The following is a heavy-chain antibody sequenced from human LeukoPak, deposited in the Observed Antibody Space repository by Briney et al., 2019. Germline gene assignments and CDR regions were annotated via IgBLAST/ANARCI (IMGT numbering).Heavy chain of an antibody. Sequence: GGSLRLSCAVSGFTVRSYWMSWVRQAPGKGLEWVGRIKSKSDGGTTDYAAPVKGRFTISRDDSKNTVYLQMNSLKTEDTAIYYCTTRATGLLGVYWGQGTLVTVSS. CDR1: GFTVRSYW. CDR2: IKSKSDGGTT. D-gene: IGHD1-1*01. V-gene: IGHV3-15*01. J-gene: IGHJ4*02. CDR3: TTRATGLLGVY.